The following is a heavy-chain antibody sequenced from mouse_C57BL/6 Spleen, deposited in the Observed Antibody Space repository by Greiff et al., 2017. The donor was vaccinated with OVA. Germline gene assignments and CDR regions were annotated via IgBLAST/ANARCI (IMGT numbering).Heavy chain of an antibody. CDR3: AKNIYYGDYESV. D-gene: IGHD2-13*01. V-gene: IGHV1-55*01. CDR2: IYPGSGSA. Sequence: QVQLQQSGAEFVKPGASVKMSCKASGYTFTSYWITWVKQRPGQGLEWIGDIYPGSGSANYNEKFKGKATLTVDTSSSTAYMQLSSLTSEDSAVYFCAKNIYYGDYESVWGTGTTVTVSS. CDR1: GYTFTSYW. J-gene: IGHJ1*03.